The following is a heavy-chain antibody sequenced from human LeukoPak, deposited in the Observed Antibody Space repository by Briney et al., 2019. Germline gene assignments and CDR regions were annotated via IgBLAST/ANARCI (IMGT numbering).Heavy chain of an antibody. J-gene: IGHJ4*02. V-gene: IGHV4-59*08. CDR3: ARQGCSGGSCYYFDY. Sequence: SETLSLTCTVSGGSISSYYWSWIRQPPGKGLEWIGYIYYSGSTNYNPSLKSRVTISVDTSKNQFSLKLSSVTAADTAVYCCARQGCSGGSCYYFDYWGQGTLVTVSS. CDR2: IYYSGST. D-gene: IGHD2-15*01. CDR1: GGSISSYY.